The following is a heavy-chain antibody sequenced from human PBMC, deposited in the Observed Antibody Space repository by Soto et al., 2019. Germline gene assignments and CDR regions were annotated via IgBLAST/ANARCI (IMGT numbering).Heavy chain of an antibody. J-gene: IGHJ6*02. D-gene: IGHD6-13*01. Sequence: GESLKISCKGSGYSCTSYWIGWVRQMPGKGLEWMGIIYPGDSDTRYSPSFQGQVTISADKSISTAYLQWSSLKASDTAMYYCERPAAGDYYYYYGMDVWGQGTTVTSP. CDR1: GYSCTSYW. CDR3: ERPAAGDYYYYYGMDV. V-gene: IGHV5-51*01. CDR2: IYPGDSDT.